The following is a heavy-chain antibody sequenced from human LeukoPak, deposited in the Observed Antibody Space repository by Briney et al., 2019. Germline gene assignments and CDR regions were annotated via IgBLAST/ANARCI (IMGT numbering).Heavy chain of an antibody. CDR2: IYYSGSA. J-gene: IGHJ6*02. CDR1: GDSINSLDL. D-gene: IGHD4-11*01. Sequence: SETLSLTCTVSGDSINSLDLWSWVRQPPGKGLEWLGYIYYSGSATYNPSLKSRVTISVDTSKNQFSLKLSSVTAADTAVYYCARDGSNWSNDYYHGVDVWGQGTTVTVSS. CDR3: ARDGSNWSNDYYHGVDV. V-gene: IGHV4-59*11.